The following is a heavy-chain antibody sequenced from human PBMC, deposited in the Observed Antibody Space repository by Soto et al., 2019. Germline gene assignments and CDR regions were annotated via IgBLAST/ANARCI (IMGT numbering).Heavy chain of an antibody. CDR3: VDRTKSNGAWLEP. Sequence: SGPTLVNPTQTLTLNCAFYEFSLSTTGEGVGWLRQPPGKAPEWVALIYWDDDARYRPSLRNRLTITKDTSENTVVLTKTNILSPDTAPYYCVDRTKSNGAWLEPWGQGIMGTVSS. D-gene: IGHD7-27*01. V-gene: IGHV2-5*02. CDR1: EFSLSTTGEG. CDR2: IYWDDDA. J-gene: IGHJ5*02.